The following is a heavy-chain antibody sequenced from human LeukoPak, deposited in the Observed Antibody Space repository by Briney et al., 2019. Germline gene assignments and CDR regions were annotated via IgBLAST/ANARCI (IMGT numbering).Heavy chain of an antibody. D-gene: IGHD5-24*01. V-gene: IGHV3-49*04. J-gene: IGHJ6*03. Sequence: SGGSLRLSCTASGFTFGDYAMSWVRQAPGKGLEWVGFIRRKSYGGTTEYAASVKGRFTISRDDSKSIAYLQMNSLNTEDTAVYYCTRVEMVAFYSYYMDVWGKGTTVTISS. CDR2: IRRKSYGGTT. CDR1: GFTFGDYA. CDR3: TRVEMVAFYSYYMDV.